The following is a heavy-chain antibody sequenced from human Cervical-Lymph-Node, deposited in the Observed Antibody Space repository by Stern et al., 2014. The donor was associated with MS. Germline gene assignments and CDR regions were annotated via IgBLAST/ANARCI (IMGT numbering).Heavy chain of an antibody. V-gene: IGHV5-51*01. CDR1: GYSFSSYW. D-gene: IGHD6-19*01. J-gene: IGHJ4*02. Sequence: EVQLVQSGPEVKKPGESLRISCKGSGYSFSSYWIAWVRQMPGRGLEWMAVIYPGASDTRYSPSFQGQVTVSADTSISTAYLQWSSLQPSDTAIYFCARLRGGWEGSPFEFWGQGTLVTVSS. CDR3: ARLRGGWEGSPFEF. CDR2: IYPGASDT.